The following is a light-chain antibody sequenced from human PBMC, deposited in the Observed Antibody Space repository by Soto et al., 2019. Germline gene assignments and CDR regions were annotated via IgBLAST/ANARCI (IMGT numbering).Light chain of an antibody. Sequence: DRVTXSCRASQSVRSWWAREQQKPGYAPRRLIDDASNWARGVPARFSGSGSGTDFTRTISSLQPEDFAIYNCQQPTRYPMTVGEGTTLDIK. CDR2: DAS. V-gene: IGKV1-5*01. CDR1: QSVRSW. CDR3: QQPTRYPMT. J-gene: IGKJ5*01.